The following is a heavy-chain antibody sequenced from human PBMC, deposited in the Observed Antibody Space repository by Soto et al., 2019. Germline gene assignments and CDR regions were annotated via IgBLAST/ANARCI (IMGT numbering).Heavy chain of an antibody. CDR2: ISWKSSST. J-gene: IGHJ3*01. V-gene: IGHV3-9*01. CDR3: TKDSFGRSGWYTAFDV. CDR1: GFTYDDFA. D-gene: IGHD6-19*01. Sequence: GGSLRLSCAASGFTYDDFAMHWVRQVPGKGLEWVSGISWKSSSTGYADSVKGRFTISRDNAKNTLYLQMNSLRVEDTALYYCTKDSFGRSGWYTAFDVWGQGTMVTVSS.